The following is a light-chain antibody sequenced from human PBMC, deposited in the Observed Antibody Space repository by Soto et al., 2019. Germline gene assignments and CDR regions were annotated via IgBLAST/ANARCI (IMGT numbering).Light chain of an antibody. Sequence: NFMLTQPHSVSESPGKTITISCTRSSGSIASNYVQWYQQRPGSAPTTVIFEDDQRPSGVPDRFSGSIDSSSNSASLTISGLQTEDEADYYCQSYDSSNTVVFGGGTKVTVL. CDR2: EDD. V-gene: IGLV6-57*04. CDR1: SGSIASNY. CDR3: QSYDSSNTVV. J-gene: IGLJ2*01.